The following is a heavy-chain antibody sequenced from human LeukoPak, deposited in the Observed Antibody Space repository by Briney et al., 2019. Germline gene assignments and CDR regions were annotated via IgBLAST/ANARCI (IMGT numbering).Heavy chain of an antibody. CDR1: GGSVTSGSYY. D-gene: IGHD3-22*01. Sequence: SETLSLTCTVSGGSVTSGSYYWGWIRQPPGNGLEWIGNMFYSGNTYYNPSLKSRVTLSVDTSKNQFSLKLSSVTAADTAVYYCARVFNHYDSGGYLDYWGQGTLVTVSS. J-gene: IGHJ4*02. V-gene: IGHV4-39*07. CDR3: ARVFNHYDSGGYLDY. CDR2: MFYSGNT.